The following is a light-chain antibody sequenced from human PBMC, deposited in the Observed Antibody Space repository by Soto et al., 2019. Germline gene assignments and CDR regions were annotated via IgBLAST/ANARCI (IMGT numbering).Light chain of an antibody. CDR1: ESLVDRNANTY. CDR2: RVS. J-gene: IGKJ1*01. V-gene: IGKV2-24*01. Sequence: DIVMTQTPLSLSVTLGQPAAISCRSSESLVDRNANTYLSWYHQRPGQPPRLLIHRVSNRFSGVPERFSGSGAGTDFTLEISRVEAEDVGIYYCLQGTLWWTFGQGTKVEI. CDR3: LQGTLWWT.